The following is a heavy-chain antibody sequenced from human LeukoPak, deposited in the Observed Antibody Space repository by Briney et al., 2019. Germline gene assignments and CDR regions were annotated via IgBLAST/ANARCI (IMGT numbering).Heavy chain of an antibody. Sequence: ASVKVSCKASGYTFTGYYIHWVRQAPGQGLEWMGWINPNSGGTNYAQTFQGRVTMNRDTSISTAYMEVSSLRSDDTAVYYCATNSTYWGQGTLVTVSS. CDR3: ATNSTY. CDR2: INPNSGGT. V-gene: IGHV1-2*02. CDR1: GYTFTGYY. J-gene: IGHJ4*02. D-gene: IGHD5-24*01.